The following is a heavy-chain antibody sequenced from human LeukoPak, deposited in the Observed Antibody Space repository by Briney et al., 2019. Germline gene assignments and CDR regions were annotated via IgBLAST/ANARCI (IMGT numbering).Heavy chain of an antibody. Sequence: PSETLSLTCTVSGYSISSGYYWSWIRQPPGKGLEWIGYIYYSGSTNYNPSLKSRVTISVDTSKNQFSLKLSSVTAADTAVYYCASSLVGAIRYWGQGTLVTVSS. V-gene: IGHV4-61*01. CDR1: GYSISSGYY. J-gene: IGHJ4*02. CDR3: ASSLVGAIRY. D-gene: IGHD1-26*01. CDR2: IYYSGST.